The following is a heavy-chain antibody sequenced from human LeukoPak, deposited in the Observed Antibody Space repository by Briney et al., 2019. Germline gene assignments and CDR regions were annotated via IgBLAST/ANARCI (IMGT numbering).Heavy chain of an antibody. Sequence: PGGSLRLSRAASGFTFSTYWMNWVRQAPGKGLVWVARINSDGSSTTYADSVRGRFTISRDNPKNTLYLQMNSLRAEDTAVYYCAKSDWFDPWGQGTLVTVSS. CDR1: GFTFSTYW. CDR2: INSDGSST. J-gene: IGHJ5*02. V-gene: IGHV3-74*03. CDR3: AKSDWFDP.